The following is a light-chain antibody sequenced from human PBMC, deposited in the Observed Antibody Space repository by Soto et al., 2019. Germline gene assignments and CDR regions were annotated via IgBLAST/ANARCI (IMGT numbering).Light chain of an antibody. CDR1: HSISTW. CDR2: EAS. CDR3: QQYNTYWT. V-gene: IGKV1-5*03. Sequence: DIQMTQSPSTLSASVGDRVTITCRASHSISTWLAWYQQKPGKAPRLLIYEASSLESGVPSRFSGSGSGTEFTLTINSLQPDDFATYYCQQYNTYWTFGQGTKVEIK. J-gene: IGKJ1*01.